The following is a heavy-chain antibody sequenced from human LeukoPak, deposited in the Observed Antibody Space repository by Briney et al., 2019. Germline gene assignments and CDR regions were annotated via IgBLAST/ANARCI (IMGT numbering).Heavy chain of an antibody. Sequence: GSLRLSCAASGFTFSSYSMNWVRQAPGKGLEWVSSISSSSSYIYYADSVKGRFTISRDNAKNSLYLQMNSLRAEDTAVYYCAELGITMIGGVWGKGTTVTVSS. CDR3: AELGITMIGGV. CDR1: GFTFSSYS. CDR2: ISSSSSYI. V-gene: IGHV3-21*01. J-gene: IGHJ6*04. D-gene: IGHD3-10*02.